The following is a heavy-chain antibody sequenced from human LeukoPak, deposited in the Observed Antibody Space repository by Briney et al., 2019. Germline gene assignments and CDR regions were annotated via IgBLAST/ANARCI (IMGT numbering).Heavy chain of an antibody. CDR3: AREGPGLGDDYFDC. V-gene: IGHV3-66*01. CDR1: GFTVSSNY. Sequence: PGGSLRLSCAASGFTVSSNYMSWVRQAPGKGLEWVSVIYSGGSTYYADSVKGRFTISRDNSKNTLYLQMNSLRVDDTAVYYCAREGPGLGDDYFDCWGQGTLVTVSS. J-gene: IGHJ4*02. D-gene: IGHD3-16*01. CDR2: IYSGGST.